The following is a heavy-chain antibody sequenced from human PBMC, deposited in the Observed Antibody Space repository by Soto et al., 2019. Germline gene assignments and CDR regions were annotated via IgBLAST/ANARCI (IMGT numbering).Heavy chain of an antibody. Sequence: PSETLSLTCTVSGGSISSSSYYWGWIRQPPGKGLEWIGSIYYSGSTYYNPSLKSRVTISVDTSKNQFSLKLSSVTAADTAVYYCARDSAWTGYIAVAGYYYYGMDVWGQGTTVTVSS. V-gene: IGHV4-39*02. D-gene: IGHD6-19*01. CDR3: ARDSAWTGYIAVAGYYYYGMDV. CDR2: IYYSGST. CDR1: GGSISSSSYY. J-gene: IGHJ6*02.